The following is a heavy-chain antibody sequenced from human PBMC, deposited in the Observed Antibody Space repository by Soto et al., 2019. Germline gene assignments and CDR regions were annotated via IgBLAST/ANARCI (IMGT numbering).Heavy chain of an antibody. V-gene: IGHV1-3*01. D-gene: IGHD4-17*01. Sequence: QVHLVQSGAEVKKPGASVKVSCKASGYTFTNYAMHWVRQAPGQRLEWMGWINGGNGDRKYSQKFQGRVTITRDTSASTAYMELSSLISEDTAIYYCARVGPTVTTGEVDCWGQGTLVTVSS. CDR2: INGGNGDR. CDR3: ARVGPTVTTGEVDC. CDR1: GYTFTNYA. J-gene: IGHJ4*02.